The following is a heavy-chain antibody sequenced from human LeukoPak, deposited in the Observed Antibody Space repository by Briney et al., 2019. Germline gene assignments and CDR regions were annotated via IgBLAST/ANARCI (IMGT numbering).Heavy chain of an antibody. D-gene: IGHD3-22*01. Sequence: GGSLKISCKGFGYSFSSYWNGWVRQKPRKRLEWVGVIYPGDSDTRYSPSFQGQVTISADKSISTAYLQWSSLKASDTAMYYCARYYYDSSGYYYRRNYYYMGVWGKGTTVTVSS. J-gene: IGHJ6*03. CDR2: IYPGDSDT. V-gene: IGHV5-51*01. CDR1: GYSFSSYW. CDR3: ARYYYDSSGYYYRRNYYYMGV.